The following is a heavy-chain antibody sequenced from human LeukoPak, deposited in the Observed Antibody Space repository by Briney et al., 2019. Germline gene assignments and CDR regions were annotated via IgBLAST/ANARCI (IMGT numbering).Heavy chain of an antibody. V-gene: IGHV5-51*01. J-gene: IGHJ6*01. Sequence: GESLKISCKASGYSSTSYWIAWVRQMPGKGLEWMGIIYPGDSDTRYSPSFRGQVIIPADDSISTAFLQWSSLKTPDAAMDHCGIVLCSLCNPYY. D-gene: IGHD2/OR15-2a*01. CDR2: IYPGDSDT. CDR3: GIVLCSLCNPYY. CDR1: GYSSTSYW.